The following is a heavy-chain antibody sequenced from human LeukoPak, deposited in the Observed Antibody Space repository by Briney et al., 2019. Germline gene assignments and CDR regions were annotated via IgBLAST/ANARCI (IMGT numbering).Heavy chain of an antibody. J-gene: IGHJ4*02. CDR2: IYYTGST. D-gene: IGHD3-10*01. V-gene: IGHV4-39*01. Sequence: SETLSLTCTVSGGSISSSSYYWGWIRQPPGKGLEWIGSIYYTGSTYYNPSLKSRVTISVDTSKNQFSLKLSSVTAADTAVYYCARQTGSGLFILPGGQGTLVTVSS. CDR1: GGSISSSSYY. CDR3: ARQTGSGLFILP.